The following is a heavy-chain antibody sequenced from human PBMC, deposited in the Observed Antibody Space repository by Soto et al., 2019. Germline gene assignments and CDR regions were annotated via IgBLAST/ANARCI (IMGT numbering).Heavy chain of an antibody. CDR1: GFTFSSYG. CDR2: ISYDGNNK. Sequence: QVQLVESGGGVVQPGRSLRLSCAASGFTFSSYGMHWVRQAPGKGLEWVAVISYDGNNKYYADSVKGRFTISRDNFNNTLYLQMDSLRAEDTAMYYCAKDHLETTVTTPSYWCQGTLVTVSS. J-gene: IGHJ4*02. CDR3: AKDHLETTVTTPSY. D-gene: IGHD4-17*01. V-gene: IGHV3-30*18.